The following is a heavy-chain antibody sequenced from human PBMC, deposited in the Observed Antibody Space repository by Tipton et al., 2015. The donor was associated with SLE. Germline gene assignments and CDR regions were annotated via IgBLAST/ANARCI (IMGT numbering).Heavy chain of an antibody. J-gene: IGHJ6*02. Sequence: TLSLTCAVSGGSISSSSYYWGWIRQPPGKGLEWIGYIYYSGSISYNPSLKSRVTISVDTSKNQFSLKLSSVTAADTAVYYCARGRYYYYGMDVWGQGTTVTVSS. CDR1: GGSISSSSYY. CDR2: IYYSGSI. CDR3: ARGRYYYYGMDV. V-gene: IGHV4-61*05.